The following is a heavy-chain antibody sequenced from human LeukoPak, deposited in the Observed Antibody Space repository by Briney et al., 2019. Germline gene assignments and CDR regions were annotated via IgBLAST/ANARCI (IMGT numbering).Heavy chain of an antibody. CDR1: GYTFTGYY. CDR3: ARAHEAHTYDFWSGYYGAKKYYYYYYGMDV. D-gene: IGHD3-3*01. Sequence: GASVKVSCKASGYTFTGYYMHWVRQAPGQGLEWMGWINPNSGGTNYAQKFQGRVTMTRDTSISTAYMELSRLRSDDTAVYYCARAHEAHTYDFWSGYYGAKKYYYYYYGMDVWGQGTTVTVSS. V-gene: IGHV1-2*02. CDR2: INPNSGGT. J-gene: IGHJ6*02.